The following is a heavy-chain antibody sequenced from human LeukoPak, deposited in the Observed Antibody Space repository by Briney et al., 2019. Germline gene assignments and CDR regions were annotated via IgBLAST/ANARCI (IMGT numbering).Heavy chain of an antibody. D-gene: IGHD6-6*01. CDR1: GGSISSSSYY. V-gene: IGHV4-39*01. CDR2: IYHSGST. J-gene: IGHJ4*02. CDR3: ARRAAHVDFDY. Sequence: PSETLSLTCTVSGGSISSSSYYWGWIRQAPGKGLQWIGSIYHSGSTYYNPSLKSRVTISVDTSKNQFSLKLSSVTAADTAVYYCARRAAHVDFDYWGQGTLVTVSS.